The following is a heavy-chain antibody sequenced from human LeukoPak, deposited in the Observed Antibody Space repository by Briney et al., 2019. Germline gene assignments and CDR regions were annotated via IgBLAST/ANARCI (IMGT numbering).Heavy chain of an antibody. CDR1: GDSISTSSHY. J-gene: IGHJ6*03. Sequence: SETLSLTCSVSGDSISTSSHYWGWIRQPPGKGLEWIGTIYYSGSTYYNPSLTSRVTISVDTSKNQFSLKLSSVTAADTAVYYCARHKDYYYSYMDVWGKGTTVTIS. V-gene: IGHV4-39*01. CDR2: IYYSGST. CDR3: ARHKDYYYSYMDV.